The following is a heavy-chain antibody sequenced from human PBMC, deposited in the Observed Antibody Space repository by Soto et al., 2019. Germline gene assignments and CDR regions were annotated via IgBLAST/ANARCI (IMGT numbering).Heavy chain of an antibody. J-gene: IGHJ4*02. CDR1: EYTFTKYW. D-gene: IGHD3-10*01. Sequence: GESLKISCVASEYTFTKYWIGWVRQMPGKGLEWMGVIYPADSRVRYSPSFQGQVTISVDKSINTAYLEWSSLKTSDTATYFCAGHGPLINMFRGVHLDFWGQGTPVTVSS. CDR3: AGHGPLINMFRGVHLDF. V-gene: IGHV5-51*01. CDR2: IYPADSRV.